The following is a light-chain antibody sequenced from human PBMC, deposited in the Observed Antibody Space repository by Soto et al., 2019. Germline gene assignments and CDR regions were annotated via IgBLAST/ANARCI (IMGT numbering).Light chain of an antibody. CDR1: SSDVGGYNF. Sequence: QPVLTQPPSASGSPGQSVTISCTGTSSDVGGYNFVSWYQQHPGKAPKLIIYEVNKRPSGVPNRFSGSKSGNTASLTVSGLQAEDEADYYCSSNVGDNNRYVFGTGTKLTVL. J-gene: IGLJ1*01. CDR2: EVN. CDR3: SSNVGDNNRYV. V-gene: IGLV2-8*01.